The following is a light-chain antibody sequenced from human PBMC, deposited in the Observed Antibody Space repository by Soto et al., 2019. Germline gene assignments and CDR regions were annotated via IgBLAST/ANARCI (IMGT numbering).Light chain of an antibody. CDR1: VSL. J-gene: IGLJ1*01. CDR3: SSYTSSSTPLV. CDR2: EVS. V-gene: IGLV2-14*01. Sequence: QSVLTQPASVSGSPGQSITISCTGTVSLVSWYQQHPGKVPKLMIYEVSNRPSGVSNRFSGSKSGNTASLTISGLQAEDEADYYCSSYTSSSTPLVFGTGTKVTVL.